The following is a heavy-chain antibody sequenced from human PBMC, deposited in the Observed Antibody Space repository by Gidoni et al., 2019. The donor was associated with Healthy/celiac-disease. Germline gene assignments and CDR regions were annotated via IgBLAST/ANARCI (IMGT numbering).Heavy chain of an antibody. CDR2: IYTSGST. D-gene: IGHD3-10*01. V-gene: IGHV4-61*02. Sequence: QVQLQESGPGLVKPSQTLSLTCTVSGGSIRSGSYSWSWIRPPAGKGLEWIGRIYTSGSTNYNPSLKSRVTISVDTSKNQFSLKLSSGTAADTAVYYCARDYYGSGSYYMDWFDPWGQGTLVTVSS. CDR1: GGSIRSGSYS. J-gene: IGHJ5*02. CDR3: ARDYYGSGSYYMDWFDP.